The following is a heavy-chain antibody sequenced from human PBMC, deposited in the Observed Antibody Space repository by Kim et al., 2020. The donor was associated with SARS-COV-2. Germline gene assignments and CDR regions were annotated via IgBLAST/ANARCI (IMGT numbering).Heavy chain of an antibody. CDR2: ISGSSSAI. J-gene: IGHJ2*01. CDR3: ARGYSTGWYYWYFDL. D-gene: IGHD6-19*01. Sequence: AGSLRLSCAASGFTFSSYSMNWVRQAPGKGLEWVSYISGSSSAIDYADSVKGRFTISRDNAKNSLYLQMNSLRDEDTAVYYCARGYSTGWYYWYFDLWGR. CDR1: GFTFSSYS. V-gene: IGHV3-48*02.